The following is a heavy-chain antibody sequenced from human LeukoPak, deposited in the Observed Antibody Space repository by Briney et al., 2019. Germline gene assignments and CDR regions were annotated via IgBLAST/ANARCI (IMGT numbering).Heavy chain of an antibody. CDR3: ARDERLLSFLK. Sequence: GGSLRLSCAASGFNFSRYGMNWARQAPGKGLEWVSYISSIGSNIYYADSVKGRLTISRDHSKNTLYLQMTSLRAEHPAIYYCARDERLLSFLKGGQGTLVTVSS. D-gene: IGHD3-3*01. J-gene: IGHJ4*02. CDR1: GFNFSRYG. V-gene: IGHV3-48*01. CDR2: ISSIGSNI.